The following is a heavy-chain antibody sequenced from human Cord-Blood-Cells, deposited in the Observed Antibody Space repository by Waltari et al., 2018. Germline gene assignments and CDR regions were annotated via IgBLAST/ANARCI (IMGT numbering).Heavy chain of an antibody. J-gene: IGHJ4*02. CDR3: ARRVDYFDY. V-gene: IGHV3-7*01. Sequence: EVQLVEPGGGLVEPGWSLSLPCADSGFTFRSYCMSWVRQAPGKVLEWVANIKQDRSEKYYVDSVKGRFTISRDNAKNSLYLQINSLRAEETAVYYCARRVDYFDYWGQGTLVTVSS. CDR2: IKQDRSEK. CDR1: GFTFRSYC.